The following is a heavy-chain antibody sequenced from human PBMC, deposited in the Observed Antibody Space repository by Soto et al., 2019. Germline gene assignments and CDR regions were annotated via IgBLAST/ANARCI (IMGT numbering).Heavy chain of an antibody. J-gene: IGHJ6*02. CDR1: GGSISSGGYY. CDR3: ARDQELRFLEWFPTSSGMDV. V-gene: IGHV4-31*03. D-gene: IGHD3-3*01. Sequence: SETLSLTCTVSGGSISSGGYYWSWVRQHPGKGLEWTGYIYYSGSTYYNPSLKSRVTISVDTSKNQFSLKLSSVTAAGTAVYYCARDQELRFLEWFPTSSGMDVSGQGTTGSVSS. CDR2: IYYSGST.